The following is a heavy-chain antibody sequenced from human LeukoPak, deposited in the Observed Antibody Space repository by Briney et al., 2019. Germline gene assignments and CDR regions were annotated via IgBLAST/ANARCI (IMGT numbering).Heavy chain of an antibody. CDR1: GYTFTSYY. D-gene: IGHD2-2*01. Sequence: ASVKVSCKASGYTFTSYYMHWVRQAPGQGLEWMGIINPSGGSTSYAQKFQGRVTVTRDTSTNTVYMDLGSLRSEDTAVYYCARMPSGPFWYFDLWGRGTLITVSS. CDR3: ARMPSGPFWYFDL. CDR2: INPSGGST. J-gene: IGHJ2*01. V-gene: IGHV1-46*01.